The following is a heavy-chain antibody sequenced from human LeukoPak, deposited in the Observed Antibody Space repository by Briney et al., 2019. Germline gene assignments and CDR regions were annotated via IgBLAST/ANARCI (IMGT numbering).Heavy chain of an antibody. CDR2: IKSDGSET. CDR1: GLTFSAYW. Sequence: PGGSLRLSCAASGLTFSAYWMTWVRQAPGKGLEWVANIKSDGSETYYVDSVNGRFTISRDNAENSLDLQMNSLRAEDTAVYYCARGYYYDTSGYGPIFDYWGQGTLVTVSS. D-gene: IGHD3-22*01. J-gene: IGHJ4*02. V-gene: IGHV3-7*03. CDR3: ARGYYYDTSGYGPIFDY.